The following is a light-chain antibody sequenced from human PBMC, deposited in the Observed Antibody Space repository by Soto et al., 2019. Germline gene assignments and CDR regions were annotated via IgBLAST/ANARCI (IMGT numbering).Light chain of an antibody. CDR1: RSIRMN. J-gene: IGKJ1*01. CDR3: QQSSTTPRT. CDR2: SAT. V-gene: IGKV1-39*01. Sequence: DVQMTQSPSSLSASVGDRVTITCRASRSIRMNLNWYQQKPGKAPKLLIYSATSLQSGVPSRFSGSGSGTDFTLTISSLQLEDFATFYCQQSSTTPRTFGQGTKVEIK.